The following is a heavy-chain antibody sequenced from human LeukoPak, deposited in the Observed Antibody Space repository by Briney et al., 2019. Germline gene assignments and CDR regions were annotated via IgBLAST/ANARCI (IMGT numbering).Heavy chain of an antibody. CDR1: GFTFDDYA. Sequence: AGGSLRLSCTASGFTFDDYAMHWVRQVPGKGLEWVSGVSWNSGFIGYADSVKGRFSISRDNAKNSVYLQMHSLRAEDTALYFCVKSLTYQSDNSGYPSHWGRGTLVIVSS. CDR2: VSWNSGFI. V-gene: IGHV3-9*01. CDR3: VKSLTYQSDNSGYPSH. J-gene: IGHJ4*02. D-gene: IGHD3-22*01.